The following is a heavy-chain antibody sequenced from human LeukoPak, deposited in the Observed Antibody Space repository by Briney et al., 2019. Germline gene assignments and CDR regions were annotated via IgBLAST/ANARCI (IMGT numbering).Heavy chain of an antibody. D-gene: IGHD4-23*01. CDR1: GVTFSTYN. V-gene: IGHV3-21*01. CDR2: ISSGSRHI. Sequence: PGGSLRLSCAASGVTFSTYNMNWVRQAPGKGLEWVSCISSGSRHIFYADSVKGRFTISRDNAKNSLDLQMNSLRVEDTAMYYCASDDGGALDVFDIWGQGTLVTVSS. J-gene: IGHJ3*02. CDR3: ASDDGGALDVFDI.